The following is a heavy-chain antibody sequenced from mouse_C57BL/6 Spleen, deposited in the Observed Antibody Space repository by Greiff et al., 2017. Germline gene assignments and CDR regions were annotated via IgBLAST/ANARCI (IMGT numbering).Heavy chain of an antibody. CDR2: IYPGDGDT. CDR1: GYAFSSSW. Sequence: VQLQQSGPELVKPGASVKISCKASGYAFSSSWMNWVKQRPGKGLEWIGRIYPGDGDTNYNGQFKGKATLTADKSSSTAYMQRSSLTSEDSAVYVCARTMVTHWYFDVWGTGTTVTVSS. CDR3: ARTMVTHWYFDV. J-gene: IGHJ1*03. D-gene: IGHD2-2*01. V-gene: IGHV1-82*01.